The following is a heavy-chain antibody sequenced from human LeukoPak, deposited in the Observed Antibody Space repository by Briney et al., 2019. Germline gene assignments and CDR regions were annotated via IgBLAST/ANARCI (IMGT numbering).Heavy chain of an antibody. CDR1: GFAFNNNA. Sequence: PGGSLRLSCAASGFAFNNNAMSWVRQAPGKGLEWVSAISNTVGGRTYYADSVKGRFTISRDDSKNTVYLQMSSLRAEDTAVYYCAKDIYIKGYYDYWGQGTLVTVSS. V-gene: IGHV3-23*01. CDR2: ISNTVGGRT. CDR3: AKDIYIKGYYDY. J-gene: IGHJ4*02. D-gene: IGHD3-22*01.